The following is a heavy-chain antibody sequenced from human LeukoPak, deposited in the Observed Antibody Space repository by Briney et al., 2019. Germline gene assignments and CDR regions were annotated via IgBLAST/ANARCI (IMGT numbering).Heavy chain of an antibody. CDR2: IYSGGNT. Sequence: GGSLRLSCAASGFTESSNYMSWGRQAPGKGLEWVSVIYSGGNTYYADSVKGRFTVSRDNSKNTLYLQMNSLRAEDTAVYYCATSEWELHSDYWGQGTLVTVSS. CDR1: GFTESSNY. CDR3: ATSEWELHSDY. D-gene: IGHD1-7*01. J-gene: IGHJ4*02. V-gene: IGHV3-53*01.